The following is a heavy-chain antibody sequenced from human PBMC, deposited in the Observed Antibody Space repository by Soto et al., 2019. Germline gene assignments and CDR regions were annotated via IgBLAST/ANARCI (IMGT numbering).Heavy chain of an antibody. CDR1: GGSISSYY. CDR2: IYCSGST. V-gene: IGHV4-59*01. CDR3: ARGIDTYYYDSSGYYTIDY. J-gene: IGHJ4*02. D-gene: IGHD3-22*01. Sequence: PSETLSLTCTVSGGSISSYYWSWIRQPPGKGLEWIGYIYCSGSTNYNPSLKSRVTISVDTSKNQFSLKLSSVTAADTAVYYCARGIDTYYYDSSGYYTIDYWGQGTLVTVSS.